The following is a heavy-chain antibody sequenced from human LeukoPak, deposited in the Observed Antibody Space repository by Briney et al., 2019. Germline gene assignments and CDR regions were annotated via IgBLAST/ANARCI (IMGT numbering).Heavy chain of an antibody. CDR2: INHSGST. J-gene: IGHJ5*02. V-gene: IGHV4-34*01. CDR3: ARGSGDIVVVPAAIQNRFDP. CDR1: GGSFSGYY. D-gene: IGHD2-2*01. Sequence: SETLSLTCAVYGGSFSGYYWSWIRQPPGKGLEWIGEINHSGSTNYNPSLKSRVTISVDTSKNQFSLKLSSVTAADTAVYYCARGSGDIVVVPAAIQNRFDPWGQGTLVTVSS.